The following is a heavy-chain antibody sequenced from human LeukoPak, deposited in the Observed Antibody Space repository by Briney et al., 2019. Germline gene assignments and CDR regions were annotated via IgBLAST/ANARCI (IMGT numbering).Heavy chain of an antibody. D-gene: IGHD2-21*02. CDR1: GFTFSSYA. CDR3: ARLAYCGGDCYPGSRDFDY. Sequence: GGSLRLSCAASGFTFSSYAMHWVRQAPGKGLEWVAVISYDGSNKYYADSVKGRFTISRDNSKNTLYLQMNSLRAEDTAVYYCARLAYCGGDCYPGSRDFDYWGQGTPVTVSS. V-gene: IGHV3-30-3*01. CDR2: ISYDGSNK. J-gene: IGHJ4*02.